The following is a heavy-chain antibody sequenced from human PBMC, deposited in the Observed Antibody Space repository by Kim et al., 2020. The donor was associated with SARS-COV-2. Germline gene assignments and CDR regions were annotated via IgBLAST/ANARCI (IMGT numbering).Heavy chain of an antibody. J-gene: IGHJ3*02. D-gene: IGHD3-22*01. V-gene: IGHV3-23*01. CDR2: ISGGGGNI. CDR1: GYTFSSYA. CDR3: AKALFVVSYDTSGSYRVTDAFDI. Sequence: GGSLRLSCAASGYTFSSYAMTWVRQAPGKGLEWVSAISGGGGNIYYADSVNGRFTLSRDNSKNTLYLQLNSLRDEDTAVYHCAKALFVVSYDTSGSYRVTDAFDIWGQGTMVTVSS.